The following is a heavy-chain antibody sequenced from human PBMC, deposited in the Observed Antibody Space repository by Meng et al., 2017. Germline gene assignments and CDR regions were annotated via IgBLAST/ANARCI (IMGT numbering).Heavy chain of an antibody. CDR2: IIPIFGTA. Sequence: SVKVSCKASGGTFSSYAISWVRQAPGQGLEWMGGIIPIFGTANYAQKFQGRVTITADESTSTAYMELSSLRSEDTAVYYCARGDRSSSWYTHDAFDIWGQGTMVTVSS. J-gene: IGHJ3*02. V-gene: IGHV1-69*13. D-gene: IGHD6-13*01. CDR1: GGTFSSYA. CDR3: ARGDRSSSWYTHDAFDI.